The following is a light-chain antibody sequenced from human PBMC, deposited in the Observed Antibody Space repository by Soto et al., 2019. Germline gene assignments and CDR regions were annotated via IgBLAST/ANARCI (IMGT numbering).Light chain of an antibody. J-gene: IGKJ1*01. CDR2: GAS. CDR1: QSVKNN. CDR3: QHYNNWPPWT. Sequence: IVMTQSPATLSVSPGERVTLSCRASQSVKNNLVWYQQRPGQAPRLLIYGASSRATGIPARFSGSGSGTEFTLTISSLQSEDFAVYYCQHYNNWPPWTFGQGTKVEIK. V-gene: IGKV3-15*01.